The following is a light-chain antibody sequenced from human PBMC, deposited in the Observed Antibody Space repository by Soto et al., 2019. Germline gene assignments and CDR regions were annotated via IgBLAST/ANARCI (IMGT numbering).Light chain of an antibody. CDR3: QQYYTWSRGT. Sequence: IVMTQSPGTLAVSPGERATLSCRASQGVIVNLAWYQQKPGQAPSLLILGASTRATGVPARFSGSGSGTEFTLTIISLQPADFGVYYCQQYYTWSRGTFGQGTRVEIK. CDR1: QGVIVN. CDR2: GAS. V-gene: IGKV3-15*01. J-gene: IGKJ1*01.